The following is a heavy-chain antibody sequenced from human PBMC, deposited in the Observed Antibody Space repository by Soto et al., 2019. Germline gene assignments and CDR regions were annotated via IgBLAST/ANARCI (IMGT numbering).Heavy chain of an antibody. CDR2: ISSSSSYI. D-gene: IGHD5-18*01. V-gene: IGHV3-21*01. CDR1: GFTFSSYS. CDR3: ARGGGYSYGHAPHYYYYGMDV. J-gene: IGHJ6*02. Sequence: GGSLRLSCAASGFTFSSYSMNWVRQAPGKGLEWVSSISSSSSYIYYADSVKGRFTISRDNAKNSLYLQMNSLRAEDTAVYYCARGGGYSYGHAPHYYYYGMDVWGQGTTVTVSS.